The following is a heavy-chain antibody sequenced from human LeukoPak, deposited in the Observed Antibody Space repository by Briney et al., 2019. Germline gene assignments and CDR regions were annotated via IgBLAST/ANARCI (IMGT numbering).Heavy chain of an antibody. CDR3: ARSWAYYDFWSGYPPYYYYGMDV. CDR1: GGTFSSYA. V-gene: IGHV1-69*13. D-gene: IGHD3-3*01. CDR2: IIPIFGTA. Sequence: GASVKVSCKASGGTFSSYAISWVRQAPGQGLEWMGGIIPIFGTANYAQKFQGRVTITADESTSTAYMELGSLRSEDTAVYYCARSWAYYDFWSGYPPYYYYGMDVWGQGTTVTVSS. J-gene: IGHJ6*02.